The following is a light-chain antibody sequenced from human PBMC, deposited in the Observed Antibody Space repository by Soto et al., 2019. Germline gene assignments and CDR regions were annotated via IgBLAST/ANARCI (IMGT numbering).Light chain of an antibody. J-gene: IGKJ1*01. CDR3: QQYNNWPRT. V-gene: IGKV3-15*01. Sequence: EIVMTQSPATLSVSPGERATLSCRASQSVSGNLAWYQQKPGQAPRLLIYGASARATGIPARFSGSGSGTEFTLTISSLQSEDFAVYYCQQYNNWPRTFGQGTKVEIK. CDR2: GAS. CDR1: QSVSGN.